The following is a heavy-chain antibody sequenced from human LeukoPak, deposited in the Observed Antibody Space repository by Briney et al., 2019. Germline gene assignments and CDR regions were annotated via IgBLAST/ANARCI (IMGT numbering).Heavy chain of an antibody. CDR1: GYTFTGYY. D-gene: IGHD3-10*01. Sequence: ASVKVSCKASGYTFTGYYMHWVRQAPGQGLEWMGWINPNSGGTNYAQKFQGRVTMTRDTSISTAYMELSRLRSDDTAVYYCARGEVIGGFGEWNDYYFDYWGQGTLVTVSS. J-gene: IGHJ4*02. V-gene: IGHV1-2*02. CDR2: INPNSGGT. CDR3: ARGEVIGGFGEWNDYYFDY.